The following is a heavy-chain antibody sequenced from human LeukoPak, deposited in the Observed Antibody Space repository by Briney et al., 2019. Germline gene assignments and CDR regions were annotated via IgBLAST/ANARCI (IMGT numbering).Heavy chain of an antibody. CDR1: GGSFSDYC. J-gene: IGHJ4*02. Sequence: SETLSLTCAVYGGSFSDYCWSWIRQTPGKGLEWIGQMKDTGSANYNPSHRSRVTISIDTPQKQFSLKRTSVTAADTAIYYCASTYYDTGGFSPFDYWSQGTLVTVSP. D-gene: IGHD3-22*01. CDR3: ASTYYDTGGFSPFDY. CDR2: MKDTGSA. V-gene: IGHV4-34*01.